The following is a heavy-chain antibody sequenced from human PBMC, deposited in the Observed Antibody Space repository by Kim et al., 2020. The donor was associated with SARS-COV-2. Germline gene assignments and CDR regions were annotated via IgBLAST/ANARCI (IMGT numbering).Heavy chain of an antibody. Sequence: GGSLRLSCAASGFTFSSYGMHWVRQAPGKGLEWVAVISYDGSNKYYADSVKGRFTISRDNSKNTLYLQMNSLRAEDTAVYYCARASYYYDSSGYYYWGQGTLVTVSS. J-gene: IGHJ4*02. CDR2: ISYDGSNK. CDR3: ARASYYYDSSGYYY. V-gene: IGHV3-33*05. CDR1: GFTFSSYG. D-gene: IGHD3-22*01.